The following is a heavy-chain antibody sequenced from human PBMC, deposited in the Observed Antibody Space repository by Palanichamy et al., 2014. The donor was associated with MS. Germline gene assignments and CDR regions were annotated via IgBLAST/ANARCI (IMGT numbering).Heavy chain of an antibody. CDR3: AKDLVYRPRQFSLRS. D-gene: IGHD5/OR15-5a*01. CDR2: IISDGSNK. V-gene: IGHV3-30*18. CDR1: GFTFRSYA. J-gene: IGHJ4*02. Sequence: QVQLVESGGGVVQPGRSLRLSCAASGFTFRSYAMNWVRQAPGKGLEWLAVIISDGSNKYYADSVKGRFTISRDNSKNTVVLQMNSLRTEDTGLYYCAKDLVYRPRQFSLRSWGQGTLVTVSS.